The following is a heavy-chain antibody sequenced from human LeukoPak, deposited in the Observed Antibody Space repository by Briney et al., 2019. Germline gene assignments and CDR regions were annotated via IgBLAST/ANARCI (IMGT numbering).Heavy chain of an antibody. V-gene: IGHV3-48*01. CDR1: GFTFSSYS. D-gene: IGHD3-9*01. Sequence: PGGSLRLSCAASGFTFSSYSMNWVRQAPGKGLEWVSYISSSSSTIYYADSAKGRFTISRDNAKNSLYLQMNSLRAEDTAVYYCARDLSFDWLLTDGDYWGQGTLVTVSS. CDR3: ARDLSFDWLLTDGDY. J-gene: IGHJ4*02. CDR2: ISSSSSTI.